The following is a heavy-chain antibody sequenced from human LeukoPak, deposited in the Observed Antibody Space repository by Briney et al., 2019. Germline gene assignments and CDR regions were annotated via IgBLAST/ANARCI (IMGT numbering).Heavy chain of an antibody. CDR1: GGIFSRYA. CDR2: ILPIIGTA. J-gene: IGHJ4*02. Sequence: SVKVSCKACGGIFSRYAISWVQQDPAQGIEWTGGILPIIGTANYEQKFQGRVTITADESTSTAYMELSSLRSEDTAVYYCATSRIAVAGTGLDYWGQGTLVTVSS. CDR3: ATSRIAVAGTGLDY. V-gene: IGHV1-69*13. D-gene: IGHD6-19*01.